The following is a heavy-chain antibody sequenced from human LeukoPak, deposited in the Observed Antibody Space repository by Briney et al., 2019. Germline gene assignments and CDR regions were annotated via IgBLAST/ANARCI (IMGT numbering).Heavy chain of an antibody. CDR2: INHSGST. CDR3: ASIGSGSYYNEYFDY. D-gene: IGHD3-10*01. CDR1: GGFFSGSY. J-gene: IGHJ4*02. V-gene: IGHV4-34*01. Sequence: SETLSLTCAVYGGFFSGSYWSWIRQPPGKGLEWIGEINHSGSTNYNPSLKSRVTISVDTSKNQFSLKLSSVTAADTAVYYCASIGSGSYYNEYFDYWVQGTLVTVSS.